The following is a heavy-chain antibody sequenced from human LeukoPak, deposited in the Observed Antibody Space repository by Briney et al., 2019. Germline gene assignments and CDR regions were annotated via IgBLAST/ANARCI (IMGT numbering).Heavy chain of an antibody. CDR3: ARGGYGDRIDY. V-gene: IGHV1-46*01. Sequence: ASVKVSCKASGYTFIRYYMHWVRQAPGQGLEWMGIINPSGGSTSYAQKFPGRVTMTRDTSTSTVYMELSRLRSEDTAVYYCARGGYGDRIDYWGQGTLVSVSS. D-gene: IGHD4-17*01. CDR1: GYTFIRYY. J-gene: IGHJ4*02. CDR2: INPSGGST.